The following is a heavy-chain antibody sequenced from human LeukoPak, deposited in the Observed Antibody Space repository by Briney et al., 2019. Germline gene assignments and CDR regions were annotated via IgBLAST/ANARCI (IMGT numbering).Heavy chain of an antibody. Sequence: PSETLSLTCAVYGGSFSTYYWSWIRQPPREGLGGGGEINRSGSAKYNPSLKSRVTIYADQSQNHFPLTLSSVTAADTAVYFCARQEHEMATIHYWGQGTLVTVSS. D-gene: IGHD5-24*01. J-gene: IGHJ4*02. CDR2: INRSGSA. V-gene: IGHV4-34*01. CDR3: ARQEHEMATIHY. CDR1: GGSFSTYY.